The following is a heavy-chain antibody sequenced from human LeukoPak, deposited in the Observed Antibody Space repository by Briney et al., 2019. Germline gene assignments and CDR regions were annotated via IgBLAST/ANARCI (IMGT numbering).Heavy chain of an antibody. Sequence: SETLSLTCAVYGGSFSGYYWSWIRQPPGKGLEWIGEINHSGSTNYNPSLKSRVTISVDTSKNQFSLKLSSVTAADTAVYYCARHRPKPTTYYYDSSGYGGTFDIWGQGTMVTVSS. CDR2: INHSGST. CDR1: GGSFSGYY. CDR3: ARHRPKPTTYYYDSSGYGGTFDI. J-gene: IGHJ3*02. D-gene: IGHD3-22*01. V-gene: IGHV4-34*01.